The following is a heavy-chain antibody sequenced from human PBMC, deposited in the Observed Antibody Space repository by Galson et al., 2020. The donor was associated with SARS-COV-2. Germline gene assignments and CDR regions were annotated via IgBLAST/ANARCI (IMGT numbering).Heavy chain of an antibody. CDR2: IYPGDSKT. V-gene: IGHV5-51*01. CDR3: ARLDTSSYTF. J-gene: IGHJ4*02. D-gene: IGHD2-2*02. CDR1: GYDFTTYW. Sequence: GASLKISCKSSGYDFTTYWIAWVRQKPGQGQEWMGTIYPGDSKTRYSPSFQGQVTMSADTSINTAYLQWSSLEASDTAIYYCARLDTSSYTFWGQGSRVTVSS.